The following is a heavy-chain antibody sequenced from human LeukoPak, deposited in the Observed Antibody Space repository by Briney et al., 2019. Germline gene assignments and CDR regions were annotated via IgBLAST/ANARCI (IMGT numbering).Heavy chain of an antibody. V-gene: IGHV3-33*08. Sequence: GGSLRLSCAASGFTFSSYSMNWVRQAPGKGLEWVAVIWYDGSNKYYADSVKGRFTISRDNSKNTLYLQMNSLRAEDTAVYYCAREGGGFDPWGQGTLVTVSS. CDR3: AREGGGFDP. CDR2: IWYDGSNK. CDR1: GFTFSSYS. J-gene: IGHJ5*02.